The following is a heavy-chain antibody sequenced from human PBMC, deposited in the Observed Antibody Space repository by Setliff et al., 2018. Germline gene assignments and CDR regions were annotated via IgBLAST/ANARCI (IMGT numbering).Heavy chain of an antibody. CDR3: ARALLWFGEGMDV. D-gene: IGHD3-10*01. V-gene: IGHV4-59*01. CDR2: IYYSGST. Sequence: SETLSLTCTVSGGSISSYYWSWIRQPPGKGLEWIAYIYYSGSTNYNPSLRRRVAISVDKSKNQFSLKLSSVTAADTAVYYCARALLWFGEGMDVWGKGTTVTVSS. J-gene: IGHJ6*03. CDR1: GGSISSYY.